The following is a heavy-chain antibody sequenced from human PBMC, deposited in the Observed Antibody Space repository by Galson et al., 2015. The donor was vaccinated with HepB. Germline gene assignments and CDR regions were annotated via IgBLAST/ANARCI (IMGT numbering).Heavy chain of an antibody. D-gene: IGHD3-22*01. CDR2: INGGNGNT. J-gene: IGHJ4*02. CDR3: ARGGLTTGIDY. V-gene: IGHV1-3*01. CDR1: GYTFTSYA. Sequence: SVKVSCKVSGYTFTSYAMHWVRQAPGQRLEWMGWINGGNGNTKYSQKFQARVTITRDTSASTAYMELSSLRSEDTAVYFCARGGLTTGIDYWGQGILVTVSS.